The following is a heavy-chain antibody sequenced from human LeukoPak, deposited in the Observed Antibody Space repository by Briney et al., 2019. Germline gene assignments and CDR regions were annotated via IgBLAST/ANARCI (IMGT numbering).Heavy chain of an antibody. CDR3: ASLPRVVVPAAIDYYYYGMDV. D-gene: IGHD2-2*01. V-gene: IGHV4-30-4*01. CDR1: GGSISSGDYY. CDR2: IYYSGST. Sequence: SETLSLTCTVSGGSISSGDYYWSWIRQPPGKGLEWIGYIYYSGSTYYNPSLKSRVTISVDTSKNQFSLKLSPVTAADTAVYYCASLPRVVVPAAIDYYYYGMDVWGQGTTVTVSS. J-gene: IGHJ6*02.